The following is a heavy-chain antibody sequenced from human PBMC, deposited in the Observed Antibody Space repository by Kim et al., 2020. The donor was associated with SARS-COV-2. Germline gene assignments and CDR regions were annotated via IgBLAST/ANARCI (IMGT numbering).Heavy chain of an antibody. CDR1: GFTFSSYG. CDR2: ISDDGSNK. J-gene: IGHJ4*02. CDR3: ARDRARGSSSWRRFDY. V-gene: IGHV3-33*05. Sequence: GGSLRLSCAASGFTFSSYGMHWVRQAPGKGLEWVAVISDDGSNKYYADSVKGRFTISRDNSKNTLYLQMNSLRAEDTAVYYCARDRARGSSSWRRFDYWGQGTLVTVSS. D-gene: IGHD6-13*01.